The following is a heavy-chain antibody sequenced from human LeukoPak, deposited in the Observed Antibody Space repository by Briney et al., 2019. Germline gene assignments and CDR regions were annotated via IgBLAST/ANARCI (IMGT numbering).Heavy chain of an antibody. CDR3: ARVAGWHWFDP. D-gene: IGHD6-19*01. Sequence: GGSLRLSCAASGFTFSSYDMTWVRQAPGRGLEWVSSIRPSGDNTYYGDSVKGRFTISRDNSKNTVYLQMNNMKVDDAAVYYCARVAGWHWFDPWGQGTLVTVSS. J-gene: IGHJ5*02. CDR2: IRPSGDNT. V-gene: IGHV3-23*01. CDR1: GFTFSSYD.